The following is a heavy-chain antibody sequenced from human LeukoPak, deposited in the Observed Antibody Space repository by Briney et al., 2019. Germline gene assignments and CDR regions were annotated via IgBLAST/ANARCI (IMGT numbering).Heavy chain of an antibody. CDR1: GFTFSSYA. V-gene: IGHV3-64D*06. CDR2: IKSNGGST. D-gene: IGHD4-23*01. J-gene: IGHJ4*02. Sequence: GGSLRLSCSASGFTFSSYAMHWVRQAPGRGLEYVSGIKSNGGSTYYADSVKGRFTISRDNSKNTLYLQMRSLRAEDTAVYYCVKGGVVTTRALDYWGQGTLVTVSS. CDR3: VKGGVVTTRALDY.